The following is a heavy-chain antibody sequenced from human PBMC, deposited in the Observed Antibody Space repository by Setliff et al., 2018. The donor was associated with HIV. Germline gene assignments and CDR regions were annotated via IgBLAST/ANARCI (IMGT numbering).Heavy chain of an antibody. CDR1: GGSISSHY. CDR3: ARCYYNFWSGYPLDYMDV. Sequence: PSETLSLTCTVSGGSISSHYWSWIRQPPGKGLEWIGHIYTSGSTNYNPSLKSRVTMSVGTSKNQFSLKLSSVTAADTAVYYCARCYYNFWSGYPLDYMDVWGKGTTATSP. J-gene: IGHJ6*03. V-gene: IGHV4-4*08. CDR2: IYTSGST. D-gene: IGHD3-3*01.